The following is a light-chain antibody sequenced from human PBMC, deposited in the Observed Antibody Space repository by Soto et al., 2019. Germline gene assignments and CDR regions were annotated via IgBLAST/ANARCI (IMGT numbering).Light chain of an antibody. CDR3: CSYAGNSLWG. J-gene: IGLJ3*02. CDR1: SSDVGGSNF. V-gene: IGLV2-11*01. Sequence: QSALTQPRSVSGSPGQSVTISCTGTSSDVGGSNFVSWYQQHAGKAPKLVIYDVSKRPSGVPDRFSGSKSGNAASLTISGLQVEDEADYYCCSYAGNSLWGFGGGTKRTVL. CDR2: DVS.